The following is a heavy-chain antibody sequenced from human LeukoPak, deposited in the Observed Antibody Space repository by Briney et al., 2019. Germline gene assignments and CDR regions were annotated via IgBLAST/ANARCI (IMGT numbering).Heavy chain of an antibody. CDR2: SYYSGST. Sequence: PWETLSLTCTVSGVSISNYYWKWVRQAPGKGLEGIGYSYYSGSTYYDPSLKSRVTISVDTTKTQFSLKLTSVTAADTAVYYCARLSGSPHPPFDYWGQGTLVTVSS. J-gene: IGHJ4*02. D-gene: IGHD1-26*01. CDR1: GVSISNYY. CDR3: ARLSGSPHPPFDY. V-gene: IGHV4-59*08.